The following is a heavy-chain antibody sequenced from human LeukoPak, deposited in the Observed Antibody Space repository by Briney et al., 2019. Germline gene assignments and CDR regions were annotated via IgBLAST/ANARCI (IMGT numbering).Heavy chain of an antibody. CDR3: ACLTTADAFDI. CDR2: IYDSGST. V-gene: IGHV4-59*01. D-gene: IGHD3-22*01. Sequence: SETLSLTCTVSGGSISSYYWSWIRQPPGKGLEWIGYIYDSGSTNYNPSLKSRVTISVDTSKNQCSLKLSSVTAADTAVYYCACLTTADAFDIWGQGTMVTVSS. J-gene: IGHJ3*02. CDR1: GGSISSYY.